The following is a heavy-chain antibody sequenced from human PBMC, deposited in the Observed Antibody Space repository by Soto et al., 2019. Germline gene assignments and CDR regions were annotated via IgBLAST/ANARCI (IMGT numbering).Heavy chain of an antibody. CDR1: GYSFTTYG. D-gene: IGHD3-22*01. J-gene: IGHJ3*02. CDR3: ARMPLDISGYYIAFDI. CDR2: IYPGDSDT. V-gene: IGHV5-51*01. Sequence: ESRKISCKGSGYSFTTYGFGWVRQMPGKGLEWMGSIYPGDSDTRYSPSFQGQITISADKSISTAYLQWSSLKASDTAMYYCARMPLDISGYYIAFDIWGQGTLDTVSS.